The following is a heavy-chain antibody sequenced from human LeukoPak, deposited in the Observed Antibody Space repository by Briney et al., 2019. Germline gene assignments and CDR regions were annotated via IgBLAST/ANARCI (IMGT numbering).Heavy chain of an antibody. CDR3: AKDISNYDFWSGFYT. J-gene: IGHJ5*02. D-gene: IGHD3-3*01. CDR2: ISSDGSNK. V-gene: IGHV3-30*18. Sequence: GRSLRLSCAASGFTFSTYGMHWVRQAPGKGLEWVAVISSDGSNKYYADSVKTRFTISRDNSENTLYLQMNSLRTEDTALYYCAKDISNYDFWSGFYTWGQGTLVTVSS. CDR1: GFTFSTYG.